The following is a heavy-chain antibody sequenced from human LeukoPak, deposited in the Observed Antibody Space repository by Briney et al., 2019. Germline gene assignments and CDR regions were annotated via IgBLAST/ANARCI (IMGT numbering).Heavy chain of an antibody. Sequence: GGSLRLSCAASGFAVSSNYMSWVRQAPGKGLEWVSVLYSGGNTYYADSVKGRFTISRDNSKNTLYLQMNSLRAEDTAVYYCARGVWRPVTYFDYWGQGTLVTVSS. V-gene: IGHV3-53*01. D-gene: IGHD3-3*01. CDR3: ARGVWRPVTYFDY. CDR1: GFAVSSNY. J-gene: IGHJ4*02. CDR2: LYSGGNT.